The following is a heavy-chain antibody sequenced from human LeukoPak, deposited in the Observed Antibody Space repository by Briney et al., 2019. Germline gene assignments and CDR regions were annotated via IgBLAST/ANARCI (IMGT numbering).Heavy chain of an antibody. CDR3: ARDIATDCEEFGGPDREVWGY. CDR2: ISSSSSYI. J-gene: IGHJ4*02. CDR1: GFTFSSYS. Sequence: GGSLRLSCAASGFTFSSYSMNWVRQAPGKGLEWVSSISSSSSYIYYADSVKGRFTISRDNAKNSLYLQMNSLRAEDRAVYYCARDIATDCEEFGGPDREVWGYRGPTIMVTV. V-gene: IGHV3-21*01. D-gene: IGHD3-16*01.